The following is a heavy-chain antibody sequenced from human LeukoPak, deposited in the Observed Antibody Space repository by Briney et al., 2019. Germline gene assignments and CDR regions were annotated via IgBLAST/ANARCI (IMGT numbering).Heavy chain of an antibody. CDR2: IIPILGTA. D-gene: IGHD6-19*01. J-gene: IGHJ6*03. CDR3: ASPQDSSGSYYYYYYMDV. Sequence: GASVKVSCKASGGTFSSYAISWVRQAPGQGLEWMGGIIPILGTATYAQKFQGRVTITADESTSTAYMELSSLRSEDTAVYYCASPQDSSGSYYYYYYMDVWGKGTPVTVSS. V-gene: IGHV1-69*01. CDR1: GGTFSSYA.